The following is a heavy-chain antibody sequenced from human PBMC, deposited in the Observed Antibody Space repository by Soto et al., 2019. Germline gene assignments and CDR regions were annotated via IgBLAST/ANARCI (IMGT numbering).Heavy chain of an antibody. CDR3: AHGTSPRDYYYDSSGYYYDY. CDR1: GFSLSTSGVG. J-gene: IGHJ4*02. V-gene: IGHV2-5*02. D-gene: IGHD3-22*01. CDR2: IYWDDDK. Sequence: PTLVNPTQTLTLTCTFSGFSLSTSGVGVGWIRQPPGKALEWLALIYWDDDKRYSPSLKSRLTITKDTSKNQVVLTMTNMDPVDTATYYCAHGTSPRDYYYDSSGYYYDYWGQGTLVTVSS.